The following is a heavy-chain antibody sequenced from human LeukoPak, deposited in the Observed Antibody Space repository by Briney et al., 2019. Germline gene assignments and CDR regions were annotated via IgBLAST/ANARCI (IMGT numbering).Heavy chain of an antibody. CDR1: GFTFSNVW. CDR2: IKQDGSEK. J-gene: IGHJ4*02. V-gene: IGHV3-7*03. CDR3: GRYGQVPID. D-gene: IGHD3-10*01. Sequence: GGSLRLSCAASGFTFSNVWMSWVRQAPGKGLEWVANIKQDGSEKNYVDSVKGRFTISRDNAKNSLYLQMNSLRVEDTAVCYCGRYGQVPIDWGQGTLVTVSS.